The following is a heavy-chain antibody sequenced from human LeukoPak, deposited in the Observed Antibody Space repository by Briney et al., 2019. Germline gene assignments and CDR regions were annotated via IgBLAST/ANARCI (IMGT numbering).Heavy chain of an antibody. CDR2: INPNSGGT. CDR3: ARVYSSGWPIDY. Sequence: GASVKVSCKASGYTFSGYYMHWVRQAPGQGLEWMGWINPNSGGTNYAQKFQGRVTMTRDTSISTAYMELSRLRSDDTAVYYCARVYSSGWPIDYWGQGTLVTVSS. D-gene: IGHD6-19*01. J-gene: IGHJ4*02. V-gene: IGHV1-2*02. CDR1: GYTFSGYY.